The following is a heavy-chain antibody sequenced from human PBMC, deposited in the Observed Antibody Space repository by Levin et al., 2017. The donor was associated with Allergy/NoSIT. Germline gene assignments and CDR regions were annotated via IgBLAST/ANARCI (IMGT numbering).Heavy chain of an antibody. D-gene: IGHD6-19*01. CDR1: GFTFSSYA. J-gene: IGHJ4*02. Sequence: QPGGSLRLSCAASGFTFSSYAMHWVRQAPGKGLEWVAVISYDGSNKYYADSVKGRFTISRDNSKNTLYLQMNSLRAEDTAVYYCARAVAGTVLRPGFDYWGQGTLVTVSS. CDR3: ARAVAGTVLRPGFDY. V-gene: IGHV3-30-3*01. CDR2: ISYDGSNK.